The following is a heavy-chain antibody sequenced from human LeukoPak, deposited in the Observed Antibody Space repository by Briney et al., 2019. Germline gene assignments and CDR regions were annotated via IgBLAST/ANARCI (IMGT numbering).Heavy chain of an antibody. CDR3: ARDQAVVAATPKY. D-gene: IGHD2-15*01. Sequence: SETLSLTCAVSGGSISSGGYSWSWIRQPPGKGLEWIGYIYHSGSTYYNPSLKSRVTISVDRSKNQFSLKLSSVTAADTAVYYCARDQAVVAATPKYWGQGTLVTVSS. CDR1: GGSISSGGYS. V-gene: IGHV4-30-2*01. CDR2: IYHSGST. J-gene: IGHJ4*02.